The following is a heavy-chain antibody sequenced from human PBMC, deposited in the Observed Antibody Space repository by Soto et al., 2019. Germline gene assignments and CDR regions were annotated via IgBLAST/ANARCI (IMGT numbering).Heavy chain of an antibody. CDR3: TRNAY. CDR2: IEDGGSER. Sequence: EVHLVEAGGGLVKPGESLRLSCATSGFTLSDNWMSWVRQAPGKGLEWVANIEDGGSERWYADSVKGRFTIFRDTAKNSRYLQMTGLRAEDTAMYYCTRNAYWGQGTLVTVSS. CDR1: GFTLSDNW. V-gene: IGHV3-7*01. J-gene: IGHJ4*02.